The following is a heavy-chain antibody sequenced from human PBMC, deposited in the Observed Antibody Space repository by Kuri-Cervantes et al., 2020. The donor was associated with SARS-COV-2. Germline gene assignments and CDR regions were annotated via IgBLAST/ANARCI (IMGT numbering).Heavy chain of an antibody. CDR3: AKANYYYYYMDV. CDR2: IYHSGST. V-gene: IGHV4-4*02. J-gene: IGHJ6*03. Sequence: SETLSLTCAVSGGSISSSNWWSWVRQPPGKGLEWIGEIYHSGSTNYNPSLKSRVTISVDTSKNQFSLKLSSVTAADTAVYYCAKANYYYYYMDVWGKGTTVTVSS. CDR1: GGSISSSNW.